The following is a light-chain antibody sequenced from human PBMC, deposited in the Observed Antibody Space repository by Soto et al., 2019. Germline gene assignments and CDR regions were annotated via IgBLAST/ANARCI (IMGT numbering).Light chain of an antibody. J-gene: IGKJ1*01. CDR3: QQYNTYTWT. V-gene: IGKV1-5*03. Sequence: DIHMTQSPSTLSASVGDRVTITCRASQSISSWLAWYQQKPGKAPKPLIYKASSLESGVPSRFSGSGSGTEFTLTISSLQPDDFATYYCQQYNTYTWTFGPGTKVDIK. CDR1: QSISSW. CDR2: KAS.